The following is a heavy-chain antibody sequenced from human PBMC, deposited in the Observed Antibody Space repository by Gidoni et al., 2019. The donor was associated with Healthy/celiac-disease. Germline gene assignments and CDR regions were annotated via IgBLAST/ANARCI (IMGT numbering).Heavy chain of an antibody. V-gene: IGHV3-48*01. Sequence: EVQLVESGGGLVQPGGARRLSCAASGCTLSSYSMNWVRQAPGKGLEWVSYISSSSSTIYYADSVKGRFTISRDNANNSLYLQMNSLRAEDTAVYYCARAVAATFMNLDYWGQGTLVTVSS. D-gene: IGHD2-15*01. CDR3: ARAVAATFMNLDY. CDR2: ISSSSSTI. CDR1: GCTLSSYS. J-gene: IGHJ4*02.